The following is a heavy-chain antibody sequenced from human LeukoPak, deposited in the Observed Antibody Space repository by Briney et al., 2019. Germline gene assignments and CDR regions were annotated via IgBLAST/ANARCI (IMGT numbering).Heavy chain of an antibody. V-gene: IGHV3-30*04. Sequence: GRSLRLSCAASGFTFSSYATHWVRQAPGKGLEWVAVISYDGSNKYYADSVKGRFTISRDNSKNTLYLQMNSLRAEDTAVYCCARRCMVRGVIHWFDPWGQGTLVTVSS. CDR1: GFTFSSYA. CDR2: ISYDGSNK. J-gene: IGHJ5*02. CDR3: ARRCMVRGVIHWFDP. D-gene: IGHD3-10*01.